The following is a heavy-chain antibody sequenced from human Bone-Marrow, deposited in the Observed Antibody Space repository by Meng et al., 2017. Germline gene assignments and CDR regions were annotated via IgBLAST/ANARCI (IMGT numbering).Heavy chain of an antibody. D-gene: IGHD2-21*01. J-gene: IGHJ3*02. CDR1: GYTFTGYY. CDR2: INPNSGGT. V-gene: IGHV1-2*02. CDR3: AREFRYRWGVVVTNEAFDI. Sequence: ASVKVSCKASGYTFTGYYMHWVRQAPGQGLEWMGWINPNSGGTNYAQKFQGRVTMTRDTSISTAYMELSRLRSDDTAVYYCAREFRYRWGVVVTNEAFDIWGQGTMVTVSS.